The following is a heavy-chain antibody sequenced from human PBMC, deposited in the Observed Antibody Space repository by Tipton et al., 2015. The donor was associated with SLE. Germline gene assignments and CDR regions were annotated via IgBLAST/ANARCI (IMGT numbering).Heavy chain of an antibody. CDR1: GYSISSGYY. D-gene: IGHD6-13*01. Sequence: TLSLTCAVSGYSISSGYYWGWIRPPPGKGLEWIGSIYHSGSTYYNPSLKSRVTISVDTSKNQFSLKLSSVTAADTAVYYCARDGSIAAAGTGSGYWGQGTLVTVSS. V-gene: IGHV4-38-2*02. CDR3: ARDGSIAAAGTGSGY. CDR2: IYHSGST. J-gene: IGHJ4*02.